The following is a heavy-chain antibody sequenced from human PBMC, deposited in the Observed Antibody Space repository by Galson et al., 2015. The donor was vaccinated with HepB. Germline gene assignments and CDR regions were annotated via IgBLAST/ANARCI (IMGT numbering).Heavy chain of an antibody. V-gene: IGHV3-30*03. Sequence: SLRLSCAATGFTFSNYGMHWVRQAPGKGLEWVAVISYDGRNQYYAESVKGRFTISREHSKNTVFLQMNSLRVEDTAVYYCAREGRFGVAIHYYYGMDVWGQGTTVTVSS. CDR3: AREGRFGVAIHYYYGMDV. D-gene: IGHD3-3*01. CDR2: ISYDGRNQ. CDR1: GFTFSNYG. J-gene: IGHJ6*02.